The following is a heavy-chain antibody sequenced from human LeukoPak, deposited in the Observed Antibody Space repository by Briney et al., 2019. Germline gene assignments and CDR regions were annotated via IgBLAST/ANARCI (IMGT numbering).Heavy chain of an antibody. Sequence: SETLSLTCTVSGGSISSGSYYWSWIRQPAGKGLEWIGRIYTSGSTNYNPSLKSRVTMSVDTSKNQFSLKLSSVTAADTAVYYCARDSSGWSDYWGQGTLVTVSS. V-gene: IGHV4-61*02. D-gene: IGHD6-19*01. CDR2: IYTSGST. CDR3: ARDSSGWSDY. CDR1: GGSISSGSYY. J-gene: IGHJ4*02.